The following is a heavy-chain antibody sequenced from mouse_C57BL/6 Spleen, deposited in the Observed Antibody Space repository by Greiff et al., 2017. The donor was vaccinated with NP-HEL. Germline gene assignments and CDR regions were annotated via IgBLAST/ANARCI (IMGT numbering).Heavy chain of an antibody. CDR1: GYTFTSYW. J-gene: IGHJ3*01. CDR2: IDPSDSYT. V-gene: IGHV1-69*01. CDR3: ARGNDGYPAWLAY. D-gene: IGHD2-3*01. Sequence: QVQLKQPGAELVMPGASVKLSCKASGYTFTSYWMHWVKQRPGQGLEWIGEIDPSDSYTNYNQKFKGKSTLTVDKSSSTAYMQLSSLTSEDSAVYYWARGNDGYPAWLAYWGQGTLVTVSA.